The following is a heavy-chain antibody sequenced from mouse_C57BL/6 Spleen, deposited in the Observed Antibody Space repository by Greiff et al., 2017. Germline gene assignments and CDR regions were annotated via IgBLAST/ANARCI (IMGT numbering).Heavy chain of an antibody. CDR3: ARTYYGSSFHFDY. J-gene: IGHJ2*01. CDR1: GFSLTSYG. V-gene: IGHV2-2*01. D-gene: IGHD1-1*01. Sequence: QVQLKQSGPGLVQPSQSLSITCTVSGFSLTSYGVHWVRQSPGKGLEWLGVIWSGGSKDYNAAFISRLSISKDNSKSHVFFKMNSLQADDTAIYYCARTYYGSSFHFDYWGQGTTLTVSS. CDR2: IWSGGSK.